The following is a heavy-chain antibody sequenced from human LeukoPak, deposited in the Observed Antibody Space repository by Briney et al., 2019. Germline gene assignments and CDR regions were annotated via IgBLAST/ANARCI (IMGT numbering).Heavy chain of an antibody. CDR1: GGTFSSYA. V-gene: IGHV1-69*06. CDR2: IIPIFGTA. D-gene: IGHD5-12*01. J-gene: IGHJ3*02. CDR3: ARDGYSGYVAAFDI. Sequence: SVTVSCKASGGTFSSYAISWVRQAPGQGLEWMGGIIPIFGTANHAQKFQGRVTITADKSTSTAHMELSSLRSEDTAVYYCARDGYSGYVAAFDIWGQGTMVTVSS.